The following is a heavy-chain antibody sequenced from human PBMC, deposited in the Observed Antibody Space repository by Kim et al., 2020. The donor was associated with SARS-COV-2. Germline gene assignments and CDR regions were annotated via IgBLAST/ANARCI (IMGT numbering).Heavy chain of an antibody. CDR1: GYTFTGYY. Sequence: ASVKVSCKASGYTFTGYYMHWVRQAPGQGLEWMGRINPNSGGTNYAQKFQGRVTMTRDTSISTAYMELSRLRSDDTAVYYCARVRGPDTAMAKQREKNWYFDLWGRGTLVTVSS. D-gene: IGHD5-18*01. CDR2: INPNSGGT. J-gene: IGHJ2*01. V-gene: IGHV1-2*06. CDR3: ARVRGPDTAMAKQREKNWYFDL.